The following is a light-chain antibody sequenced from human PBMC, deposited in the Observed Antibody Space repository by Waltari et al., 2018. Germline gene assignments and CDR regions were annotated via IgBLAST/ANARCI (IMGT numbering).Light chain of an antibody. CDR2: RNN. CDR1: NSNIGNNH. J-gene: IGLJ3*02. CDR3: GGWDDSLNGWV. Sequence: QSVMTQPPSASGTPGQRVTISCSGSNSNIGNNHVYCYQQLPGAAPKLLIYRNNQRPSGVPDRFSVSKSGTSASLAISGLRSEDEGDYYCGGWDDSLNGWVFGGGTKLTVL. V-gene: IGLV1-47*01.